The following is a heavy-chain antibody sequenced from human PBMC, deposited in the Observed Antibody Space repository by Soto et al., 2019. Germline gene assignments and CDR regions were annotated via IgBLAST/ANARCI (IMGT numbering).Heavy chain of an antibody. D-gene: IGHD3-9*01. Sequence: EVQLVESGGGLVKPGGSLRLSCAASGFTFSSYSMNWVRQAPGKGLEWVSSISSSSSYIYYADSVKGRFTISRDNAKNSRYLQMNSRRAQDTAVYYCARVTGYPNEFDYWGQGTLVTVSS. CDR2: ISSSSSYI. CDR1: GFTFSSYS. V-gene: IGHV3-21*01. J-gene: IGHJ4*02. CDR3: ARVTGYPNEFDY.